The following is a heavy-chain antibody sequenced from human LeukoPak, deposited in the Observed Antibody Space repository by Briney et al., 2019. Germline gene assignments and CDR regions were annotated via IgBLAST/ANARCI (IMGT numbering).Heavy chain of an antibody. Sequence: ASGTVSCKASGGTFSSYAISWVRQGPGQGLEGMGGIIPMFGTANYAQKFQGRVTITTDKSTSTPYMKLSSLRSEDTAVYYCASSSGGSWARRPIDYWGKGTLVTVSS. CDR3: ASSSGGSWARRPIDY. CDR2: IIPMFGTA. CDR1: GGTFSSYA. D-gene: IGHD2-15*01. J-gene: IGHJ4*02. V-gene: IGHV1-69*05.